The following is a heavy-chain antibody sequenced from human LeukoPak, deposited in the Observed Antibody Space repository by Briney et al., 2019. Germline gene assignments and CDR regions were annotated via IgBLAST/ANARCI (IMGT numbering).Heavy chain of an antibody. CDR2: INPNSGGT. V-gene: IGHV1-2*02. CDR1: GYTFTGYY. Sequence: GASVKVSCKASGYTFTGYYMHWVRQAPGQGLEWMGWINPNSGGTNYAQKFQGRVTMTRDTSISTAYMELSRLRSDDTSFYYCARLVRGVIDKDAFDIWGQGRMVTVSS. D-gene: IGHD3-10*01. J-gene: IGHJ3*02. CDR3: ARLVRGVIDKDAFDI.